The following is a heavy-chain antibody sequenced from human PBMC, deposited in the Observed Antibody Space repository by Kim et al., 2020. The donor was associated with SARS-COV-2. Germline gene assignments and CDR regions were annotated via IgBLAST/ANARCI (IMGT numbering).Heavy chain of an antibody. Sequence: GGSLRLSCEGSGFTFINHEMIWVRQAPGKGLEWVSYISNSGSSMSYADSVKGRFTVSRDNAKNSLYLQMNSLRAEDTAIYYCARDRKRPGWTYVAGVDV. CDR3: ARDRKRPGWTYVAGVDV. CDR2: ISNSGSSM. V-gene: IGHV3-48*03. J-gene: IGHJ6*01. D-gene: IGHD6-19*01. CDR1: GFTFINHE.